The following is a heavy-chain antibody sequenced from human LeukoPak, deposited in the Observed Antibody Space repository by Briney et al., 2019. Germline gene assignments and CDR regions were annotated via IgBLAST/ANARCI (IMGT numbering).Heavy chain of an antibody. J-gene: IGHJ4*02. V-gene: IGHV3-23*01. CDR1: GFTFSSYA. CDR2: ISGSGGST. Sequence: GGSLRLSCAASGFTFSSYAMSWVRQAPGKGLEWVSAISGSGGSTYYADSVKGRFTISRDNSKNTLYLQMNSLRDEDTAVYYCAKVPVLLWFGELLLDYWGQGTLVTVSS. CDR3: AKVPVLLWFGELLLDY. D-gene: IGHD3-10*01.